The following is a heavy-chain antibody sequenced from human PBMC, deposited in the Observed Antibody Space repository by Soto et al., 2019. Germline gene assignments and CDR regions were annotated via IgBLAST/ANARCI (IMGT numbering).Heavy chain of an antibody. CDR2: IYYSGNT. J-gene: IGHJ4*02. CDR3: ATTRNILRYFDWLPEYYFDY. Sequence: NPSETLSLTCTVSGGSISSSGYYWSWIRQHPGKGLEWIGYIYYSGNTHYNPSLRSRVIMSLITSKNQFSLKLSSVTAADTAVYYCATTRNILRYFDWLPEYYFDYWGQGTLVTVSS. D-gene: IGHD3-9*01. CDR1: GGSISSSGYY. V-gene: IGHV4-31*03.